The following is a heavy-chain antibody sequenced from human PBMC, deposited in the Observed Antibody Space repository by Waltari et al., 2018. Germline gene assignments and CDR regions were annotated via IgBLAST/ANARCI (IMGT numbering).Heavy chain of an antibody. D-gene: IGHD3-16*01. J-gene: IGHJ4*02. CDR1: GFTFSDST. V-gene: IGHV3-73*01. CDR3: TSTPLAGY. CDR2: IRSKANSYAT. Sequence: EVQLVESGGGLVQPGGSLKISCAASGFTFSDSTIYWVRQASGKGVEWVGRIRSKANSYATAYAASVKGRFTISRDDSKNTAYLQMNSLKTEDTAVYYCTSTPLAGYWGQGSLVTVSS.